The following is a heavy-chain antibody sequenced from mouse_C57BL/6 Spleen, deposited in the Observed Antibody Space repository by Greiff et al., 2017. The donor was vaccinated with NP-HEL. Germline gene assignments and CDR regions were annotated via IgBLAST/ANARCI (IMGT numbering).Heavy chain of an antibody. Sequence: DVKLQESGAELVKPGASVKLSCTASGFNIKDYYMHWVKQRTEQGLEWIGRIDPEDGETKYAPKFQGKATITADTSSNTAYLQLSSLTSEDTAVYYCARDTDSNYGFDYWGQGTTLTVSS. D-gene: IGHD2-5*01. CDR3: ARDTDSNYGFDY. CDR2: IDPEDGET. V-gene: IGHV14-2*01. J-gene: IGHJ2*01. CDR1: GFNIKDYY.